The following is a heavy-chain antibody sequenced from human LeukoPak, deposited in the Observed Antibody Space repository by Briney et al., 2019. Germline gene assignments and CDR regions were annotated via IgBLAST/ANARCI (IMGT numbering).Heavy chain of an antibody. Sequence: SETLSLTCAVYGGSFSGYYWSWIRQPPGKGLEWIGEINHSGSTNYNPSLKSRVTISVDTSENQFSLKLSSVTAADTAVYYCAGGYCSSTSCHRYFDYWSQGTLVTVSS. V-gene: IGHV4-34*01. D-gene: IGHD2-2*01. CDR2: INHSGST. CDR3: AGGYCSSTSCHRYFDY. J-gene: IGHJ4*02. CDR1: GGSFSGYY.